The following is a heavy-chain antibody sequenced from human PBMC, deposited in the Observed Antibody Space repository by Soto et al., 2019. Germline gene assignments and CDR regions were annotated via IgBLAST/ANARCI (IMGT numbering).Heavy chain of an antibody. D-gene: IGHD6-19*01. CDR1: GFTFSSYP. V-gene: IGHV3-30-3*01. CDR3: ARGRVAVDHGCFDY. J-gene: IGHJ4*02. CDR2: ISYDGSNK. Sequence: GGSLRLSCAASGFTFSSYPMHWVRQAPGKGLEWVAVISYDGSNKYYADSVKGRFTISRDNSKNTLYLQMNSLRAEDTAVYYCARGRVAVDHGCFDYWGQGTLVTVSS.